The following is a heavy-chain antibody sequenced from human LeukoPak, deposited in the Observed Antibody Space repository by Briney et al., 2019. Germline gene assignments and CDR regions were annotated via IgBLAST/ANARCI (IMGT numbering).Heavy chain of an antibody. CDR3: AREGGEYYYVMDV. Sequence: PGGSLRLSCAASGFTFSSYAMHWVRQAPGKGLEWVAVISYDGSNKYYADSVKGRFTISRDNSKNTLYLQMNSLRAEDTAVYYCAREGGEYYYVMDVGGKGTTVTVSA. CDR1: GFTFSSYA. V-gene: IGHV3-30-3*01. J-gene: IGHJ6*04. D-gene: IGHD2-21*01. CDR2: ISYDGSNK.